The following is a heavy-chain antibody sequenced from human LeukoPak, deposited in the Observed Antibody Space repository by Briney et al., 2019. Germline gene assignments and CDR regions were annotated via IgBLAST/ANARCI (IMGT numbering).Heavy chain of an antibody. CDR3: ASATLRCSGGSCYEMDV. CDR1: GFTFTSSA. J-gene: IGHJ6*04. Sequence: SVKVSCKASGFTFTSSAMQWVRQARGQRLEWIGWIVVGSGNTNYAQKFQERVTITRDMSTSTAYMELSSLRSEDTAVYYCASATLRCSGGSCYEMDVWGKGTTVTVSS. D-gene: IGHD2-15*01. V-gene: IGHV1-58*02. CDR2: IVVGSGNT.